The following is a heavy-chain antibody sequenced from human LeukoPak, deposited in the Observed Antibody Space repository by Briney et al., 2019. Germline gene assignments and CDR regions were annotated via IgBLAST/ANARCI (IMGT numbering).Heavy chain of an antibody. J-gene: IGHJ6*03. CDR3: ARDRLVVPAAKTYYYYYYMDV. CDR2: ISSSGST. V-gene: IGHV4-61*02. D-gene: IGHD2-2*01. CDR1: GDSISSGDYY. Sequence: SETLSLTCTVSGDSISSGDYYWSWIRQPAGKGLEWIGRISSSGSTNYNPSLKSRVTISVDTSKNQFSLKLSSVTAADTAVYYCARDRLVVPAAKTYYYYYYMDVWGKGTTVTVSS.